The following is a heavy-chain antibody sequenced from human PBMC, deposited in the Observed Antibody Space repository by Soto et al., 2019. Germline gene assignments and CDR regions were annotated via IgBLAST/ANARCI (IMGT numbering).Heavy chain of an antibody. CDR2: IFSSGST. V-gene: IGHV4-59*08. Sequence: PSETLSLPCSVSGGSISNYYWSWIRLPPGKGLQWIGYIFSSGSTNYNPSLKSRVTISVDTSKNQFSLNLSSVTAADTAVYYCARQRRDFDYWGQGSLVTVSS. CDR3: ARQRRDFDY. CDR1: GGSISNYY. J-gene: IGHJ4*02.